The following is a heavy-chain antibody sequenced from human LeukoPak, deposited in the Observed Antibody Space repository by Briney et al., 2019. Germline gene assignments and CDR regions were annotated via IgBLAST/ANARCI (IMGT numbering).Heavy chain of an antibody. CDR2: ISGSGGST. V-gene: IGHV3-23*01. J-gene: IGHJ4*02. D-gene: IGHD3/OR15-3a*01. CDR3: AKDLPAYPPSTGLPLDDY. CDR1: GFTFSSYA. Sequence: GGSLRLSCAASGFTFSSYAMSWVRQAPGKGLEWVSAISGSGGSTYYADSVKGRFTISRDNFKNTLYLQMNSLRAEDTAVYYCAKDLPAYPPSTGLPLDDYWGQGTLVTVSS.